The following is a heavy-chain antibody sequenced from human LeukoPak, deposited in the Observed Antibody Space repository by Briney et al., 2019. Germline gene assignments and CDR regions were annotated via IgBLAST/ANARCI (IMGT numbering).Heavy chain of an antibody. CDR3: ARVPFGYSSGWYYDY. V-gene: IGHV4-59*08. J-gene: IGHJ4*02. CDR1: GGSISSYY. Sequence: SETLSLTCTVSGGSISSYYWSWIRQPPGKGLEWIGYIYYSGSTNYNPSLKSRVTISVDTSKNQFSLKLSSVTAADTAVYYCARVPFGYSSGWYYDYWGQGTLVTVSS. CDR2: IYYSGST. D-gene: IGHD6-19*01.